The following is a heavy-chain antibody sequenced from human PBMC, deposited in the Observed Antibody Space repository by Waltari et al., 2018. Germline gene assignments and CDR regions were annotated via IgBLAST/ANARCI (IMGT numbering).Heavy chain of an antibody. V-gene: IGHV4-38-2*02. J-gene: IGHJ4*02. CDR1: GYSISSGYY. CDR3: ARVIVVVVAAPGYFDY. CDR2: IYHSGST. Sequence: QVQLQESGPGLVKPSETLSLTCTVSGYSISSGYYWGWIRQPPGKGLEWIGSIYHSGSTYSNPSLKSRVTISVDTSKNQFSLKLSSVTAADTAVYYCARVIVVVVAAPGYFDYWGQGTLVTVSS. D-gene: IGHD2-15*01.